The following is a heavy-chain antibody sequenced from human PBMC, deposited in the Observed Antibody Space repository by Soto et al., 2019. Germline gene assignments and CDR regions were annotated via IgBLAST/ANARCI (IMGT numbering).Heavy chain of an antibody. D-gene: IGHD2-15*01. J-gene: IGHJ6*02. V-gene: IGHV3-30-3*01. CDR1: GFTFSSYA. Sequence: GGSLRLSCAASGFTFSSYAMHWVRQAPGKGLEWVAVISYDGSNKYYADSVKGRFTISRDNSKNTLYLQMNSLRAEDTAVYYWAMVGNYYGMDVWGQGTTVTVSS. CDR2: ISYDGSNK. CDR3: AMVGNYYGMDV.